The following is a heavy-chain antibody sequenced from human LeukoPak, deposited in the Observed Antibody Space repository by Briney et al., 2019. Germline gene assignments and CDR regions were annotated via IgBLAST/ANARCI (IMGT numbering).Heavy chain of an antibody. CDR1: GYTFTGYY. Sequence: ASVKVSCKASGYTFTGYYMHWVRQAPGQGLEWMGWINPNSGGTNYAQKFQGRVTMTRDTSISTAYMELSRLRSDDTAVYYCARERQIGQRLVRGWFDPWGQGTLVTVSS. CDR2: INPNSGGT. V-gene: IGHV1-2*02. CDR3: ARERQIGQRLVRGWFDP. J-gene: IGHJ5*02. D-gene: IGHD6-13*01.